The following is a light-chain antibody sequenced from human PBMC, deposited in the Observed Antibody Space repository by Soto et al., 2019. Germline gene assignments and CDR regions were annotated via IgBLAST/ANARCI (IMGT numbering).Light chain of an antibody. CDR1: SSDVGGYNY. CDR2: EVS. J-gene: IGLJ2*01. V-gene: IGLV2-8*01. Sequence: QSALTQPPSASGSPGQSVTISCTGTSSDVGGYNYVSWYQQHPGKAPKLMIYEVSKRPSGVPDRFSGSKSGNTASLTVSGLLAEDDADYYCSSYAGSNNVVFGGGTKLTVL. CDR3: SSYAGSNNVV.